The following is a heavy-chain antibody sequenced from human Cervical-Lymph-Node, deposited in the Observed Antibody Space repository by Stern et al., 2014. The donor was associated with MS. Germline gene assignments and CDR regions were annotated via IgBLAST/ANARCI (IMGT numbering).Heavy chain of an antibody. V-gene: IGHV1-18*01. CDR3: ARDKMHAFDY. CDR1: GYTFPTYG. Sequence: QVQLGQSGTEVKKPGASVLVSCKASGYTFPTYGITWVRQAPGQGLEWMGWISADSGNTKYAQKFQDRVTMTRDTTTGTAYMEVRSLRSEDTAVYYCARDKMHAFDYWGQGTQVTVPS. D-gene: IGHD2-8*01. CDR2: ISADSGNT. J-gene: IGHJ4*02.